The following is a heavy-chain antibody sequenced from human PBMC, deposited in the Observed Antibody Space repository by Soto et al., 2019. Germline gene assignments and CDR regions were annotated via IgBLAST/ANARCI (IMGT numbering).Heavy chain of an antibody. D-gene: IGHD2-2*01. Sequence: SETLSLTCTVSGGSISSGGYYWSWIRQHPGKGLEWIGYIYYSGSTYYNPSLKSRVTISVDTSKNQFSLKLSSVTAADTAVYYCAGISYGQLPTENLYAFDIWGQGTMVTVSS. CDR2: IYYSGST. CDR1: GGSISSGGYY. J-gene: IGHJ3*02. V-gene: IGHV4-31*03. CDR3: AGISYGQLPTENLYAFDI.